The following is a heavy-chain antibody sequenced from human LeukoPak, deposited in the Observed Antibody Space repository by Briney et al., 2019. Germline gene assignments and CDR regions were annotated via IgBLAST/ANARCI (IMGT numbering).Heavy chain of an antibody. Sequence: SETLSLTCAVYGGSFSGYYWSWIRQPPGKGLEWIGEINHSGSTNYNPSLKSRVTISVDTSKNQFSLKLSSVTAADTAVYYCGRVINSITMVRASGDWFDPWGQGTLVTVSS. D-gene: IGHD3-10*01. CDR2: INHSGST. CDR1: GGSFSGYY. CDR3: GRVINSITMVRASGDWFDP. J-gene: IGHJ5*02. V-gene: IGHV4-34*01.